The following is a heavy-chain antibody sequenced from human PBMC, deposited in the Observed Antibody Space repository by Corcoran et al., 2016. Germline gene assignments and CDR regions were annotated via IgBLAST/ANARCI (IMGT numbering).Heavy chain of an antibody. Sequence: QVQLQESGPGLVKPSETLSLTCTVSGGSISSYYWSWIRQPPGKGLEWIGYIYYSGSTNYNPSLKSRVTISVDTSKNQFSLKLRSVTAADTAVYYCARGELLTFDIWGQGTMVTVSS. CDR1: GGSISSYY. J-gene: IGHJ3*02. CDR2: IYYSGST. CDR3: ARGELLTFDI. V-gene: IGHV4-59*01. D-gene: IGHD3-16*01.